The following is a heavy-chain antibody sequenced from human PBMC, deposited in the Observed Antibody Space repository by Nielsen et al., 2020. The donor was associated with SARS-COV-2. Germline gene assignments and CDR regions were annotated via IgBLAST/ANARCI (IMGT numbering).Heavy chain of an antibody. V-gene: IGHV3-23*01. Sequence: GGSLRLSCAASGFTFTSYAMAWVRRAPRKGLEWVSTITASGDYTYYADSVKGRFTISRDISQNTLYLQMNSLRAEDTAVYYCAKRSGYGSGSILYWGQGTLVTVSS. D-gene: IGHD3-10*01. CDR3: AKRSGYGSGSILY. J-gene: IGHJ4*02. CDR2: ITASGDYT. CDR1: GFTFTSYA.